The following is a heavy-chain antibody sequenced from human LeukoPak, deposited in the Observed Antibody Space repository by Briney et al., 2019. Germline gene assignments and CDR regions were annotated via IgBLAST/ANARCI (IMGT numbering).Heavy chain of an antibody. CDR3: ARDTDYYGSGSYPSWFDP. CDR2: IWYDGSNK. D-gene: IGHD3-10*01. V-gene: IGHV3-33*01. J-gene: IGHJ5*02. Sequence: GGSLRLSCAASGFTFSSYGMHWVRQAPGKGLECVAVIWYDGSNKYYADSVKGRFTISRDNSKNTLYLQMNSLRAEDTAVYYCARDTDYYGSGSYPSWFDPWGQGTLVTVSS. CDR1: GFTFSSYG.